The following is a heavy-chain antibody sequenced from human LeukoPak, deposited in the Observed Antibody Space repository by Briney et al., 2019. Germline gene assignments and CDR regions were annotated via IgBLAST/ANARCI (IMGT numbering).Heavy chain of an antibody. Sequence: GGSLRLSCAASEFTFSSYSMNWVRQAPGKGLEWVSSISSSSSYIYYADSVKGRFTISRDNAKNSLYPQVNSLRAEDTAVYYWASQTRLQGYCSGGSCYKRSWFDPWGQGTLVTVSS. V-gene: IGHV3-21*04. CDR2: ISSSSSYI. CDR3: ASQTRLQGYCSGGSCYKRSWFDP. D-gene: IGHD2-15*01. CDR1: EFTFSSYS. J-gene: IGHJ5*02.